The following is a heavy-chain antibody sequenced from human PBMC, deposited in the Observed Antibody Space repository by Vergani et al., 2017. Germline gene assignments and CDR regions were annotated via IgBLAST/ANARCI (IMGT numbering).Heavy chain of an antibody. D-gene: IGHD3-10*01. Sequence: QVQLVQSGAEVKKPGSSVKVSCKASGGTFSSYAISWVRQAPGQGLEWMGRIIPIFGTANYAQKFQGRVTITADESTSTAYMELSSLSSEDTAVYYCARYGSGSYYKSRGYYYGMDVWGQGTTVTVSS. CDR2: IIPIFGTA. J-gene: IGHJ6*02. V-gene: IGHV1-69*13. CDR3: ARYGSGSYYKSRGYYYGMDV. CDR1: GGTFSSYA.